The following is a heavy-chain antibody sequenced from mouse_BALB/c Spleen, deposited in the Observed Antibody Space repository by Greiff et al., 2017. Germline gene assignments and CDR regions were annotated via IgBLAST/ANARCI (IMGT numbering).Heavy chain of an antibody. J-gene: IGHJ4*01. D-gene: IGHD1-1*01. CDR2: INPGSGGT. V-gene: IGHV1-54*01. CDR1: GYAFTNYL. CDR3: ARGYGSSYYYAMDY. Sequence: VQLQQSGAELVRPGTSVKVSCKASGYAFTNYLIEWVKQRPGQGLEWIGVINPGSGGTNYNEKFKGKATLTADKSSSTAYMQLSSLTSDDSAVYFCARGYGSSYYYAMDYWGQGTSVTVSS.